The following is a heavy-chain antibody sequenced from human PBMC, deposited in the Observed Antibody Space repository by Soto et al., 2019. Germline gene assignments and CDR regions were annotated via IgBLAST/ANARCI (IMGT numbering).Heavy chain of an antibody. V-gene: IGHV1-18*01. CDR3: ARDPRYYDSGAFDY. J-gene: IGHJ4*02. Sequence: GASVKVSCKASGYTFTSYGISWVRQAPGQGFEWMGWISAYNGNTNYAQKLQGRVTMTTDTSTSTAYMELRSLRSDDTAVYYCARDPRYYDSGAFDYWGQGTLVTVSS. D-gene: IGHD3-22*01. CDR1: GYTFTSYG. CDR2: ISAYNGNT.